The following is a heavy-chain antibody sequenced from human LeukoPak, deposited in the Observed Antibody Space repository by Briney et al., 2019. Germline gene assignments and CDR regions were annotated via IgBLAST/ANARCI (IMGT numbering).Heavy chain of an antibody. CDR1: GASIRSGDYY. D-gene: IGHD3-3*01. J-gene: IGHJ5*02. V-gene: IGHV4-30-4*01. CDR2: IYDSGST. CDR3: ARDRGDFWSGYSELFDP. Sequence: PSETLSLTCTVSGASIRSGDYYWSWIRQPPGKGLEWIGYIYDSGSTYYNPSLKSRITISVDTSENRFSLKLSSVTATDTAVYYCARDRGDFWSGYSELFDPWGQGTLVTVSS.